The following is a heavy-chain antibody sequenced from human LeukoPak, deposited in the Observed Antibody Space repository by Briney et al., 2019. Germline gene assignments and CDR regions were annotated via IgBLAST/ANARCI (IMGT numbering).Heavy chain of an antibody. Sequence: SVKVSCKPSGGTFSSYAISWVRQAPGQGLEWMGGIIPIFGTANYAQKFQGRVTITADESTSTAYMELSSLRSEDTAVYYCARDIGIVGATTLDYWGQGTLVTVSS. D-gene: IGHD1-26*01. CDR1: GGTFSSYA. J-gene: IGHJ4*02. CDR3: ARDIGIVGATTLDY. CDR2: IIPIFGTA. V-gene: IGHV1-69*13.